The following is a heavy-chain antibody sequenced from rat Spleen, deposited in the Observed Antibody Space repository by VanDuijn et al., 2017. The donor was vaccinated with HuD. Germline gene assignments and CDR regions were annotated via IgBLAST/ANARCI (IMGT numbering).Heavy chain of an antibody. CDR3: TALQSDFDY. CDR2: IWSGGST. J-gene: IGHJ2*01. CDR1: GFSLTNYG. Sequence: QVQLKESGPGLVQPSQTLSLTCTVSGFSLTNYGISWVRQPPGKGLEWIGVIWSGGSTDYNSALKSRLSISRDTSKSQVFLKMNSLQTEDTAVYYCTALQSDFDYWGQGVMVTVSS. D-gene: IGHD1-1*01. V-gene: IGHV2-4*01.